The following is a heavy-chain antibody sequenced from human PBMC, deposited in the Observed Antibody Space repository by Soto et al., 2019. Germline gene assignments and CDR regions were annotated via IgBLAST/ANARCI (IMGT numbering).Heavy chain of an antibody. J-gene: IGHJ4*02. Sequence: QVQLVQSGAEVKKPGASVKVSCKAFGGTFSSYAISWLRQAPGQGLEWMGGIIPIFGTANYAQKFQGRVTITADESPSTAYMELSSLRSEDTAVYYCARGRSSGSYSYWGQGTLVTVSS. V-gene: IGHV1-69*01. CDR3: ARGRSSGSYSY. CDR1: GGTFSSYA. D-gene: IGHD1-26*01. CDR2: IIPIFGTA.